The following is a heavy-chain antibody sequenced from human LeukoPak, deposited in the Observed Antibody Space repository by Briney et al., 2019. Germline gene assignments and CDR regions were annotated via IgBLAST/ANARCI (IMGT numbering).Heavy chain of an antibody. CDR2: INHSGST. J-gene: IGHJ6*02. CDR1: GGSFSGYY. V-gene: IGHV4-34*01. D-gene: IGHD3-10*01. CDR3: ARAGFGDHTTLRRTYYYYYGMDV. Sequence: PSETLSLTCAVYGGSFSGYYWSWIRQPPGKGLEWIGEINHSGSTNYNPSLKSRVTISVDTSKNQFSLKLSSVTAADTAVYYCARAGFGDHTTLRRTYYYYYGMDVWGQGTTVTVSS.